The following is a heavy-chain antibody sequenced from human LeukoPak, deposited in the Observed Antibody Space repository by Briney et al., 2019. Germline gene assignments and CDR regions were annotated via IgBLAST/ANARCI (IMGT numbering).Heavy chain of an antibody. J-gene: IGHJ3*02. CDR1: GYTFTGYY. V-gene: IGHV1-2*02. D-gene: IGHD3-22*01. CDR2: INPNSGGT. Sequence: ASVKVSCKASGYTFTGYYMHWVRQAPGQGLERMGWINPNSGGTNYAQKFQGRVTMTRDTSISTAYMELSRLRSDDTAVYYCARSSSSGRANAFDIWGQGTMVTVSS. CDR3: ARSSSSGRANAFDI.